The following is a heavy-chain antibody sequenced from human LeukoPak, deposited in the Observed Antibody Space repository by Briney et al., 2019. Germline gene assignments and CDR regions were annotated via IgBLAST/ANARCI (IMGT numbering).Heavy chain of an antibody. J-gene: IGHJ4*02. CDR3: ARAPLLSFYYDSGGPTHLDY. D-gene: IGHD3-22*01. CDR2: IYHSGST. Sequence: SETLSLTCAVSGGSISSNNWWSWVRQPPGKGLEWIGEIYHSGSTNYNPSLKSRVTISVDKSKNQFSLKLSSVTAADTAVYYCARAPLLSFYYDSGGPTHLDYWGQGTLVTVSS. V-gene: IGHV4-4*02. CDR1: GGSISSNNW.